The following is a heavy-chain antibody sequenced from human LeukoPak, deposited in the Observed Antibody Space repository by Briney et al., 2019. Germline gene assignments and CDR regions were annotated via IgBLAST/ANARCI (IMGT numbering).Heavy chain of an antibody. J-gene: IGHJ4*02. D-gene: IGHD5-18*01. CDR1: GGSISSSSYY. CDR3: ARWEGYSYGLPYYFDY. Sequence: PSETLSLTCTVSGGSISSSSYYWGWIRQPPGKGREWIGSIYYSGSTYYNPSLKSRVTISVDTSKNQFSLKLSSVTAADTAVYYCARWEGYSYGLPYYFDYWGQGTLVTVSS. CDR2: IYYSGST. V-gene: IGHV4-39*01.